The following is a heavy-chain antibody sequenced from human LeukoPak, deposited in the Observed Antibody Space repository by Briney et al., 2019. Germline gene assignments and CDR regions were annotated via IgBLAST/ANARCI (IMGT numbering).Heavy chain of an antibody. CDR1: GGSISSYY. CDR2: IYYSGST. Sequence: PSETQSLTCTVSGGSISSYYWSWIRQPPGKGLEWIGYIYYSGSTNYNPSLKSRVTISVDTSKNQFSLKLSSVTAADTAVYYCSGGYSYGLVDYWGQGTLVTVSS. D-gene: IGHD5-18*01. CDR3: SGGYSYGLVDY. V-gene: IGHV4-59*08. J-gene: IGHJ4*02.